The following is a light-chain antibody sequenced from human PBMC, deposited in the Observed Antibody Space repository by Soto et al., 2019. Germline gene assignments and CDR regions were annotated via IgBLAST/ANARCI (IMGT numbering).Light chain of an antibody. CDR3: NSYTSSSTLV. CDR1: SSDVGGYNF. Sequence: QSALTQPASVSGSPGQSITISCTGTSSDVGGYNFVSWYQQHPGKAPKLMLYNVYDRPSGISHRFSGSRSGNTASLTISGLQAEDEAHYYCNSYTSSSTLVFGGATKLTVL. V-gene: IGLV2-14*03. CDR2: NVY. J-gene: IGLJ2*01.